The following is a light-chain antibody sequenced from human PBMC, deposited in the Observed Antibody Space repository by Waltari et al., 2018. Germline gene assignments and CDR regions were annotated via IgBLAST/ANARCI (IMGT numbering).Light chain of an antibody. Sequence: EIVLTQSPATLSMSPGDRVTLSCRASQIVSSYLAWYQQKPGQAPRLLIYDASNRATGVPDRFSGSGSGTDFTLTISSLEPEDFAVYYCQQRSNWLGTFGPGTKVEIE. CDR3: QQRSNWLGT. CDR2: DAS. J-gene: IGKJ3*01. CDR1: QIVSSY. V-gene: IGKV3-11*01.